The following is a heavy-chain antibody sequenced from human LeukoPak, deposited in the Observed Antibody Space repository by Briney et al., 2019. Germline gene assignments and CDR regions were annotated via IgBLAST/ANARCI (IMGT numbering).Heavy chain of an antibody. J-gene: IGHJ4*02. Sequence: GGSLRLSCAASGFTFSNYAMHWVRQAPGKGLEWLTYIRYDGTKQGYADSVKGRFTISRDNAKNSLYLQMNSLRAEDTAVYYCARGGGYGRTDDYWGQGTLVTVSS. CDR1: GFTFSNYA. D-gene: IGHD5-12*01. V-gene: IGHV3-30*02. CDR2: IRYDGTKQ. CDR3: ARGGGYGRTDDY.